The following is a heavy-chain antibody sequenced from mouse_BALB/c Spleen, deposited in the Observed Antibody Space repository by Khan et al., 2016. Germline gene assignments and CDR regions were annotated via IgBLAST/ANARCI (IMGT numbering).Heavy chain of an antibody. CDR1: GYSITSDYA. J-gene: IGHJ2*01. Sequence: EVQLQESGPGLVKPSQSLSLTCTVTGYSITSDYAWNWIRQFPGNKLEWMGYISYSGSTSYNPSITSRISINRDTSKNQFFLQLNSVTTEDTATYYCARSIMANWGQGTTLTVSS. V-gene: IGHV3-2*02. CDR3: ARSIMAN. CDR2: ISYSGST.